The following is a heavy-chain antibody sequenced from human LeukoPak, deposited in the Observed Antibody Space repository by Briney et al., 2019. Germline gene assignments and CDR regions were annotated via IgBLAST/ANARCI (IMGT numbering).Heavy chain of an antibody. CDR3: ARVYLTRRAFDI. CDR1: GFTFSSYG. V-gene: IGHV3-33*01. J-gene: IGHJ3*02. CDR2: IWYDGSNK. Sequence: GGSLRLSCAASGFTFSSYGMHWVRQAPGKGLEWVAVIWYDGSNKYYADSVKGRFTISRDNSKNTLYLQMNSLRAEDTAVYYCARVYLTRRAFDIWGQGTMVSVSS. D-gene: IGHD2/OR15-2a*01.